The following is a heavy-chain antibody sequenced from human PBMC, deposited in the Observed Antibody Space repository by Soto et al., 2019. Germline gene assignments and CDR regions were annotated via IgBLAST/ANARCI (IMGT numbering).Heavy chain of an antibody. D-gene: IGHD3-22*01. V-gene: IGHV1-69*02. J-gene: IGHJ6*03. Sequence: QVQLVQSGAEVKKPGSSVKVSCKASGGTFSSYTISWVRQAPGQGLEWMGRIIPILGIANYAQKFQGRFTITADKSTSTAYMELSILRSEDTAVYCCASSRSVVDYYYYMAVWGKGTTVTVSS. CDR1: GGTFSSYT. CDR2: IIPILGIA. CDR3: ASSRSVVDYYYYMAV.